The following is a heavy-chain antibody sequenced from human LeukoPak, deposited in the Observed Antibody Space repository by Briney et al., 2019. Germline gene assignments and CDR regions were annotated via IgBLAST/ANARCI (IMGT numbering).Heavy chain of an antibody. V-gene: IGHV3-23*01. CDR3: AKDSLGGSGSPSFDY. CDR1: GFTFSSYA. D-gene: IGHD3-10*01. J-gene: IGHJ4*02. Sequence: PGGSLRLSCAVSGFTFSSYAMSWVRQAPGKGLEWVSAISGSGGSTYYADSVKGRFTISRDNSKNTLYLQMNSLRAEDTAVYYCAKDSLGGSGSPSFDYWGQGTLVTVSS. CDR2: ISGSGGST.